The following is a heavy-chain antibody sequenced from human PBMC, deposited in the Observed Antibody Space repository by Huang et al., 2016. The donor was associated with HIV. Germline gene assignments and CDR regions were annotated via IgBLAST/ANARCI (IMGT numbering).Heavy chain of an antibody. D-gene: IGHD2-15*01. J-gene: IGHJ3*02. Sequence: QVQLVESGAELKKPGASVRVSCKVSGYTGSELSLHWVRQATEKGLEWMGGFDPEEGETIYAQRLQGRVTMTEETSTDTAYMELSSLRPEDTAVYYCATSTPDVGAGVLRSAFDIWGQGTMVTVSS. CDR1: GYTGSELS. CDR2: FDPEEGET. CDR3: ATSTPDVGAGVLRSAFDI. V-gene: IGHV1-24*01.